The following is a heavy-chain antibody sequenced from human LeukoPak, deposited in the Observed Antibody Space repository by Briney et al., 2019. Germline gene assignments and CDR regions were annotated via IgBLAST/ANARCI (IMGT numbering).Heavy chain of an antibody. Sequence: KPSETLSLTCAVYGGSFSGYYWSWIRQPPGKGLEWIGEINHSGSTNYNPSLKSRVTISVDTSKNQFSLKLSSVTAADTAVYYCARGKRGYYDAFDIWGQGTMVTVSS. V-gene: IGHV4-34*01. CDR2: INHSGST. J-gene: IGHJ3*02. D-gene: IGHD3-22*01. CDR3: ARGKRGYYDAFDI. CDR1: GGSFSGYY.